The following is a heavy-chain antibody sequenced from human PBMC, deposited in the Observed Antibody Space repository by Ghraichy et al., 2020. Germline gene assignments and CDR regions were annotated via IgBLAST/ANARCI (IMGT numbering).Heavy chain of an antibody. V-gene: IGHV3-53*01. CDR2: IYKDSDT. D-gene: IGHD2-15*01. CDR1: GLPLNNNR. CDR3: AGSLRGLDSGDH. Sequence: GGSLRLSCAVSGLPLNNNRINWVRQAPGKGLEWVSFIYKDSDTSYADSVKGRFNITRDRAKNTVYLQMDSRRDEDTAKYYCAGSLRGLDSGDHWGQGTLVTVSS. J-gene: IGHJ5*02.